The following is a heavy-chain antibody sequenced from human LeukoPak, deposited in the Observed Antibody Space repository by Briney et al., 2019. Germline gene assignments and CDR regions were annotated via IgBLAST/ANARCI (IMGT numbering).Heavy chain of an antibody. CDR1: GGSISSSSYY. D-gene: IGHD3-22*01. J-gene: IGHJ6*02. CDR2: IYYSGST. Sequence: SETLSLTCTVSGGSISSSSYYWGWIRQPPGKGLEWIGSIYYSGSTYYNPSLKSRVTISVDTSKNQFSLKLSSVTAADTAVYYCARYPYYYDSSGYYYYYGMDVWGQGTTVTVSS. CDR3: ARYPYYYDSSGYYYYYGMDV. V-gene: IGHV4-39*07.